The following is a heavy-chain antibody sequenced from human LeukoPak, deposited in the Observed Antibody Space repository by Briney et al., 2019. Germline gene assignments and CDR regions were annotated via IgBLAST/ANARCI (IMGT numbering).Heavy chain of an antibody. J-gene: IGHJ4*02. V-gene: IGHV3-7*01. D-gene: IGHD3-10*01. CDR1: GFTFISYW. Sequence: PGGSLRLSCAASGFTFISYWMSWVRQAPGKGLEWVANIKEDGSEKYYVDSVKGRFTISRDNAKNSLYLQMNSLRAEDTAVYYCARDSSYYGSGSYLTRYYFDYWGQGTLVTVSS. CDR2: IKEDGSEK. CDR3: ARDSSYYGSGSYLTRYYFDY.